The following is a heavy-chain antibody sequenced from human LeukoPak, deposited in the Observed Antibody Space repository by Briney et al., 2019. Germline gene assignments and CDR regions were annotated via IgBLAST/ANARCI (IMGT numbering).Heavy chain of an antibody. Sequence: PSETLSLTCTVSGGSISSYYWSWIRQPPGKGLEWIAYINYSGSANYSPSLKSRVTISVDTSKNQFSLKLSSVTAADTAVYYCARSGYSNFDYWGQGTLVTVSS. V-gene: IGHV4-59*08. D-gene: IGHD3-3*01. CDR2: INYSGSA. CDR3: ARSGYSNFDY. J-gene: IGHJ4*02. CDR1: GGSISSYY.